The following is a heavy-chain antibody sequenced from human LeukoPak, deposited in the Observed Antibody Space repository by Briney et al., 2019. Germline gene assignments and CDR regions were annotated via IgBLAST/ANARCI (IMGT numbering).Heavy chain of an antibody. CDR2: TNHSGST. Sequence: SETLSLTCAVYGGSFSGYYWSWIRQPPGKGLEWIGETNHSGSTNYNPSLKSRVTISVDTSKNQFSLKVSSVTAADTAVYYCARGGCSSTSCYYDYWGQGTLVTVSS. CDR3: ARGGCSSTSCYYDY. D-gene: IGHD2-2*01. CDR1: GGSFSGYY. J-gene: IGHJ4*02. V-gene: IGHV4-34*01.